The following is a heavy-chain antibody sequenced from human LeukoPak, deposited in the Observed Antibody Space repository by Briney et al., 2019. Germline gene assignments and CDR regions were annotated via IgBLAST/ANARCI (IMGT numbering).Heavy chain of an antibody. D-gene: IGHD6-13*01. J-gene: IGHJ6*03. CDR2: ISGSGGST. CDR3: ARGGSSWYFDYMDV. Sequence: GGSLRLSCVASGFTFSGYAMSWVRQAPGKGLEWVSGISGSGGSTYYADSVKGRFTISRDNSKNTQYLQMNSLRAEDTAVYYCARGGSSWYFDYMDVWGKGTTVAVSS. CDR1: GFTFSGYA. V-gene: IGHV3-23*01.